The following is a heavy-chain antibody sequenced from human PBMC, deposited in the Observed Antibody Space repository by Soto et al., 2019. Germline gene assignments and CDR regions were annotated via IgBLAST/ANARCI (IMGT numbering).Heavy chain of an antibody. Sequence: QVQLQESGPGLVKPSETLSLTCTVSGGSISSYYWSWIRQPPGKGLEWIGYIYYSGSTNYNPSLKSRVNISLDTSKNQCSLKLSSVTAADTAVYYCARVWGGAFDIWGQGTMVTVSS. J-gene: IGHJ3*02. D-gene: IGHD3-10*01. CDR1: GGSISSYY. CDR2: IYYSGST. CDR3: ARVWGGAFDI. V-gene: IGHV4-59*01.